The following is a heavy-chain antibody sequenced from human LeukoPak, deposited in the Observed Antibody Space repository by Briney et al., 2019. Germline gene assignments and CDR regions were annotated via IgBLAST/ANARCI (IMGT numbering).Heavy chain of an antibody. CDR3: ARGTAAAGTDY. CDR2: IIPIPGIA. Sequence: SVKVSCKASGGTFSSYTISWVRQAPGQGLEWMGRIIPIPGIANYAQKFQGRVTITADKSTSTAYMELSSLRSEDTAVYYCARGTAAAGTDYWGQGTLVTVSS. D-gene: IGHD6-13*01. V-gene: IGHV1-69*02. CDR1: GGTFSSYT. J-gene: IGHJ4*02.